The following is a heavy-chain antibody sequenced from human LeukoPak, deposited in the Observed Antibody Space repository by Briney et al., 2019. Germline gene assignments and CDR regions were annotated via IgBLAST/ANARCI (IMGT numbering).Heavy chain of an antibody. J-gene: IGHJ4*02. CDR1: GGTFSSYA. CDR3: ARDRRGALGMTTETTRAGTPFDS. D-gene: IGHD4-11*01. CDR2: IIPIFGTA. V-gene: IGHV1-69*01. Sequence: GSSVKVSCKASGGTFSSYAISWVRQAPGQGLEWMGGIIPIFGTANYAQKFQGRVTITADESTSTAYMELRSLRSDDTAVYYCARDRRGALGMTTETTRAGTPFDSWGQGTLVTVSS.